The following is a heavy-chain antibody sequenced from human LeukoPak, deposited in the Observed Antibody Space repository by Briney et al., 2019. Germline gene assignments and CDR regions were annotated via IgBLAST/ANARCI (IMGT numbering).Heavy chain of an antibody. CDR3: ARGRIAAAVHSFDY. D-gene: IGHD6-13*01. J-gene: IGHJ4*02. Sequence: SETLSLTCAVYGVSFSSYYWSWIRQPPGKGLEWIGEINHSGSTNYNPSLKSRVTISVDTSKNQSSLKLSSVTAADTAVYYCARGRIAAAVHSFDYWGQGTLVTVSS. V-gene: IGHV4-34*01. CDR2: INHSGST. CDR1: GVSFSSYY.